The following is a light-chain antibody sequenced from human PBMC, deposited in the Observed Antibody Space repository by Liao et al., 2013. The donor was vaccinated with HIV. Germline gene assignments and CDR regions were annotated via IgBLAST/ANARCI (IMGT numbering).Light chain of an antibody. J-gene: IGLJ1*01. Sequence: FVLTQAPSVSVAPGKTARITCGGNNIGGKSVHWYQQKPGQAPVLVIYEDKKRPSGIPERFSGSNSGNTATLTISGTQAMDEADYYCQAWDIATVVFGTGTKVTVL. CDR1: NIGGKS. V-gene: IGLV3-21*01. CDR3: QAWDIATVV. CDR2: EDK.